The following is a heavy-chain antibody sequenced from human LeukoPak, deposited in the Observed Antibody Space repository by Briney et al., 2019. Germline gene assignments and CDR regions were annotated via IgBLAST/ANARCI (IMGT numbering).Heavy chain of an antibody. CDR3: ATTLLRASTYMDV. J-gene: IGHJ6*03. D-gene: IGHD1-1*01. CDR2: ISSSGGST. CDR1: GFTFSSYA. Sequence: GGSLRLSCAASGFTFSSYAMSWVRQAPGKGLEWVSGISSSGGSTYYADSVKGRFTISRDNSKNTLYLQMNSLRVEDTALYYCATTLLRASTYMDVWGKGTTVTVSS. V-gene: IGHV3-23*01.